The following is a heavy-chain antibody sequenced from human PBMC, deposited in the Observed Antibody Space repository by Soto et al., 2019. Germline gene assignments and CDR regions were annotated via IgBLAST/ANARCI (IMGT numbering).Heavy chain of an antibody. J-gene: IGHJ6*02. Sequence: LRLSCTASGFAFSSYEMNWVRQAPGKGPEWVSYISSSSATIHYVDSVKGRFTISRDNAKNSVYLQMNSLRAEDSAVYYCARAAGIMTRGFHGMDVWGQGTTVTVSS. CDR2: ISSSSATI. CDR3: ARAAGIMTRGFHGMDV. V-gene: IGHV3-48*03. CDR1: GFAFSSYE. D-gene: IGHD3-10*01.